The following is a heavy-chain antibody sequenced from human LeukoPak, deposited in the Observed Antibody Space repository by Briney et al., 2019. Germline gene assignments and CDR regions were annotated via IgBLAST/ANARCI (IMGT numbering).Heavy chain of an antibody. Sequence: PGRSLRLSCAASGFTFSSYGMHWVRQAPGKGLEWVAVIWYDGSNKYYADSVKGRFTISRDNSKNTLYLQMSSLRVEDTAVYYCASGGPTRGTLDYWGQGTLVTVSS. CDR2: IWYDGSNK. CDR1: GFTFSSYG. V-gene: IGHV3-33*01. CDR3: ASGGPTRGTLDY. J-gene: IGHJ4*02. D-gene: IGHD1-26*01.